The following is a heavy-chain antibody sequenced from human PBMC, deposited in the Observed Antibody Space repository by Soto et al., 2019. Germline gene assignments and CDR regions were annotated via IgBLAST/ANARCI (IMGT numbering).Heavy chain of an antibody. D-gene: IGHD4-4*01. J-gene: IGHJ4*02. CDR3: ARERIGKYDYSSYFDY. CDR1: GGNIISYY. V-gene: IGHV4-59*01. Sequence: SETHSHTSTVSGGNIISYYWSWIRQPTGKGLEWIGYIYYSGSTNYNPSLKSRVTISVDTSKNQFSLKLSSVTAADTAVYYCARERIGKYDYSSYFDYWGQGTLVTVSS. CDR2: IYYSGST.